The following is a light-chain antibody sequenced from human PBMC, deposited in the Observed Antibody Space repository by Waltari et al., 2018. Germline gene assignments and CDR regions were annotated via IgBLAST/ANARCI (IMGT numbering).Light chain of an antibody. J-gene: IGLJ2*01. CDR2: EVS. CDR1: SSDVGGYNY. CDR3: SSYTSSSNVV. Sequence: QSALTQPASVSGSPGQSITISCTGTSSDVGGYNYVSWYQQPPGKAPKLRIYEVSNRPSGVSNRFSGSKSGNTASLTISGLQAEDEADYYCSSYTSSSNVVFGGGTKLTVL. V-gene: IGLV2-14*01.